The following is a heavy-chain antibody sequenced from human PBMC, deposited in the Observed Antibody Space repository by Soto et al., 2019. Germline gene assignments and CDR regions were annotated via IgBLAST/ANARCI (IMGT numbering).Heavy chain of an antibody. D-gene: IGHD6-13*01. V-gene: IGHV3-21*01. J-gene: IGHJ3*02. CDR1: GFTFSSYS. CDR2: ISSSSSYI. CDR3: ARDIAILYRSSHPRRAFDI. Sequence: GGPLRLSCAASGFTFSSYSMNWVRQAPGKGLEWVSSISSSSSYIYYADSVKGRFTISRDNAKNSLYLQMNSLRAEDTAVYYCARDIAILYRSSHPRRAFDIWGQGTMVTVSS.